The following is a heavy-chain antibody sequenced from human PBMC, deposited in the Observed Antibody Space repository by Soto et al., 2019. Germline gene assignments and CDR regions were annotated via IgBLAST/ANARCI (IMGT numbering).Heavy chain of an antibody. D-gene: IGHD3-9*01. CDR3: AKVTGYYTGFDY. J-gene: IGHJ4*02. CDR2: MHYTGFS. Sequence: PSETLSLTCSFSGDSVTSHYLTWIRQSPEKGLEWIGYMHYTGFSHYNPSLKSRLTISVDKSKNQFTLQLSSVTVADTAVYYCAKVTGYYTGFDYWGQGTLVTVSS. CDR1: GDSVTSHY. V-gene: IGHV4-59*02.